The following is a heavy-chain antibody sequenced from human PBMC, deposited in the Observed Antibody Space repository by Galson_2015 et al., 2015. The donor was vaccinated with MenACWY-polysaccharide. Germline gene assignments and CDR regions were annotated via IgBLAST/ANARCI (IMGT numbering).Heavy chain of an antibody. V-gene: IGHV1-2*06. CDR2: INPNSGGT. Sequence: SVKVSCKASGHTFTGYYMHWVRQAPGQGLEWMGRINPNSGGTNYAQKFQGRVTMTRDTSISTAYMELSRLRSDDTAVYYCARDEGMAWGSDYWGQGTLVTVSS. J-gene: IGHJ4*02. CDR1: GHTFTGYY. CDR3: ARDEGMAWGSDY. D-gene: IGHD6-13*01.